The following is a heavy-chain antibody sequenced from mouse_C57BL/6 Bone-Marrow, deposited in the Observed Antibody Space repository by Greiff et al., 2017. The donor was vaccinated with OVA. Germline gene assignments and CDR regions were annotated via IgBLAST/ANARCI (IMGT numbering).Heavy chain of an antibody. CDR3: ARIEDYYGSSYGYWYFDV. Sequence: QVTLKESGPGILQPSQTLSLTCSFSGFSLSTFGMGVGWIRQPSGKGLEWLAPIWWDDDKYYNPALKSRLTISKDTSKNQVFLKIANVDTADTATYYCARIEDYYGSSYGYWYFDVWGTGTTVTVSS. V-gene: IGHV8-8*01. D-gene: IGHD1-1*01. CDR1: GFSLSTFGMG. CDR2: IWWDDDK. J-gene: IGHJ1*03.